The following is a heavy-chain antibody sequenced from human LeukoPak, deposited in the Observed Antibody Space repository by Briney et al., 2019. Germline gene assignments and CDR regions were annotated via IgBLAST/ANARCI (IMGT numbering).Heavy chain of an antibody. Sequence: SQTLSLTCAISGDSVASNNDAWNWIRQSPSRGLEWLGRTYYRSKWYNDYAVSVKGRITINPDTSRNQFSLHLNSVTHEDSAVYYCARSAGGTVDYWGQGALVTVSS. J-gene: IGHJ4*02. CDR3: ARSAGGTVDY. V-gene: IGHV6-1*01. D-gene: IGHD6-13*01. CDR1: GDSVASNNDA. CDR2: TYYRSKWYN.